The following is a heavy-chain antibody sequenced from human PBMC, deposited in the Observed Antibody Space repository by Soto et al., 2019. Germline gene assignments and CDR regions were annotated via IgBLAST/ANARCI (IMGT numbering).Heavy chain of an antibody. CDR1: GFTFSSYA. J-gene: IGHJ6*02. Sequence: QVQLVESGGGVVQPGRSLRLSCAASGFTFSSYAMHWVRQAPRKGLEWVAVISYDETNKYYADSVKGRFTISRDNSKNSLYLQMNSLRAEDTAVYYCARDLRAVGAVGAARYYYYDMDVWGQGTTVTVSS. CDR2: ISYDETNK. CDR3: ARDLRAVGAVGAARYYYYDMDV. V-gene: IGHV3-30-3*01. D-gene: IGHD6-19*01.